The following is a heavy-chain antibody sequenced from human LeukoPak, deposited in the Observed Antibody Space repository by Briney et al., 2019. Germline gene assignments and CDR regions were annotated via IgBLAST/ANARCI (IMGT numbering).Heavy chain of an antibody. CDR3: AKEIRCSSNSCDYYYMDV. CDR2: ISGTGGST. V-gene: IGHV3-23*01. D-gene: IGHD2-2*01. CDR1: GFTFSSYG. Sequence: GGSLRLSCAASGFTFSSYGMSWVRQAPGKGLEWVSTISGTGGSTYHADSVKGRFTISRDNPKNTLYLQMNSLRVEDTAVYYCAKEIRCSSNSCDYYYMDVWGKGTTVTVSS. J-gene: IGHJ6*03.